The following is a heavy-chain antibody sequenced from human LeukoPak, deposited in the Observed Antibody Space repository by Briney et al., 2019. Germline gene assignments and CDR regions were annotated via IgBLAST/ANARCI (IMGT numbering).Heavy chain of an antibody. CDR2: INPNSGGT. V-gene: IGHV1-2*02. D-gene: IGHD6-13*01. Sequence: ASVKVSCKASGYTFTGYYLHWVRQAPGQGLEWMGWINPNSGGTNHAQKFQGRVTMTRDTSISTAHMELSRLRSDDTAVYYCARVVVAGQAGFDYWGQGTLVTVSS. CDR1: GYTFTGYY. CDR3: ARVVVAGQAGFDY. J-gene: IGHJ4*02.